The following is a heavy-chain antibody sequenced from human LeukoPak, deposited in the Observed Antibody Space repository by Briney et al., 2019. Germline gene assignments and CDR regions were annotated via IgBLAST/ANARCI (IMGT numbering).Heavy chain of an antibody. D-gene: IGHD6-6*01. V-gene: IGHV3-7*01. CDR3: ARRGGSSSRRSPIDY. CDR1: GFTFSDYW. J-gene: IGHJ4*02. CDR2: IKQDGSEK. Sequence: GGSLRLSCAASGFTFSDYWMTWVRQAPGKGPEWVANIKQDGSEKYYVDSVRGRFTISRDNAKNSLFLQMNSLGVEDTAVYYCARRGGSSSRRSPIDYWGQGTLVTVSS.